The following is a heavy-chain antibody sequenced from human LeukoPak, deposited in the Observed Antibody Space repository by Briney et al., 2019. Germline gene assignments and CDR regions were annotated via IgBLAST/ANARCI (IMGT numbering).Heavy chain of an antibody. CDR2: INPNSGGT. V-gene: IGHV1-2*06. CDR3: ARGRVGFGVPGY. CDR1: GYTFTGYY. D-gene: IGHD2-2*01. J-gene: IGHJ4*02. Sequence: GASVNVSCMASGYTFTGYYMHWVRQAPGQGLEWMGRINPNSGGTNYAQKFQGRVTMTRDTSISTAYMELSRLRSDDTAVYYCARGRVGFGVPGYWGQGTLVTVSS.